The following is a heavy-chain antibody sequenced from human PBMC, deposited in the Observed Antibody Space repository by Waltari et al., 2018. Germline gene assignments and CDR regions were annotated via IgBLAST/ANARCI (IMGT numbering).Heavy chain of an antibody. V-gene: IGHV1-18*01. CDR3: ARDPEWGDFWSGYYPPSDY. CDR2: ISAYNGNT. D-gene: IGHD3-3*01. J-gene: IGHJ4*02. CDR1: GYTFTSYG. Sequence: QVQLVQSGAEVKKPGASVKVSCKASGYTFTSYGISWVRQAPGQGLEWMGWISAYNGNTNYAQKLQGRVTMTTDTSTSTAYMELRSLRSDDTAVHYCARDPEWGDFWSGYYPPSDYWGQGTLVTVSS.